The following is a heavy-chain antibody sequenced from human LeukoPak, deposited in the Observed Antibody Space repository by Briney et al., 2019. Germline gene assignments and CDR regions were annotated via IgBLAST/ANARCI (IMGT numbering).Heavy chain of an antibody. CDR1: GFTVSSNY. J-gene: IGHJ4*02. CDR2: IYFGGTT. CDR3: AKDYFGSGSYYNANPYYFDY. V-gene: IGHV3-53*01. Sequence: GGSLRLSCAASGFTVSSNYMTWVRQAPGQGLEWVSVIYFGGTTYYADSVKGRFTISRDNSKNTLYLQMNTLRAEDTAVYYCAKDYFGSGSYYNANPYYFDYWGQGTLVTVSS. D-gene: IGHD3-10*01.